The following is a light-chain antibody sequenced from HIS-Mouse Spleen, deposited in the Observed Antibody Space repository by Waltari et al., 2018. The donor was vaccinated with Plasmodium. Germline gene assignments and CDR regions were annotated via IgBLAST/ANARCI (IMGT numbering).Light chain of an antibody. CDR3: QQYNNWPYT. CDR2: GAS. J-gene: IGKJ2*01. CDR1: QSVSSN. V-gene: IGKV3-15*01. Sequence: EIVMTQSPPTLSVSPGERATLSCRASQSVSSNLAWYQQKPGQAPRLLSYGASTRATGIPARFSGSGSGTEFTLTISSLQSEDFAVYYCQQYNNWPYTFGQGTKLEIK.